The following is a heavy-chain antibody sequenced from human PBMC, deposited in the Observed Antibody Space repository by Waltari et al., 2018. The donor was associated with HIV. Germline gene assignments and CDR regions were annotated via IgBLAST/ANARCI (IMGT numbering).Heavy chain of an antibody. CDR1: GYPFSDYG. J-gene: IGHJ3*01. CDR3: ARGDRAFDV. CDR2: IRTSNGNT. D-gene: IGHD1-26*01. V-gene: IGHV1-18*01. Sequence: QVQLLQSGSEVKRPGASVRVSCKTSGYPFSDYGITWVRQAPGQGLEWLGWIRTSNGNTKFAQAVEAEMGLTIDTSRHTAYMDLTSLRSDDTAVYYCARGDRAFDVWGQGTMVTVSS.